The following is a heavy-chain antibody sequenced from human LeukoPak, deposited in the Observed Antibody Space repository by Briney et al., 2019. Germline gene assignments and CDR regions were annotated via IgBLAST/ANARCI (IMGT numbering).Heavy chain of an antibody. D-gene: IGHD1-26*01. J-gene: IGHJ6*03. Sequence: PGRSLRLSCAASGFTFSSYAMRCVRQAPGKGLEWVSAISGSGGSTYYADSVKGRFTISRDNSKNTLYLQMNSLRVEDTALYYCARRGVTVGAPPYMDVWGKGTTVTVSS. CDR3: ARRGVTVGAPPYMDV. V-gene: IGHV3-23*01. CDR1: GFTFSSYA. CDR2: ISGSGGST.